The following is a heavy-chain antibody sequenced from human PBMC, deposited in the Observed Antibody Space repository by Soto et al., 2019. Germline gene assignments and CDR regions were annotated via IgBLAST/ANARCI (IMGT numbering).Heavy chain of an antibody. D-gene: IGHD2-8*01. J-gene: IGHJ6*02. Sequence: EVQLLESGGGFIHPGGSLRLSCAASGFSFSSFAMNWVRQAPGKGLEWVSIISGSADSTFYADSVKCRFTSSRDNSKSTLYLQINSLRAEDTAVYYCAKTRGAMIYAISVYGMDVWGQGTTVTVSS. CDR3: AKTRGAMIYAISVYGMDV. CDR2: ISGSADST. V-gene: IGHV3-23*01. CDR1: GFSFSSFA.